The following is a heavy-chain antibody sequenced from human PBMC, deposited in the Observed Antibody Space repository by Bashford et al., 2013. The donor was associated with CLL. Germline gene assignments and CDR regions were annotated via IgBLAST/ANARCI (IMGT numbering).Heavy chain of an antibody. CDR3: ALTPSRGSFDY. J-gene: IGHJ4*02. CDR1: GFSLSTSGNG. V-gene: IGHV2-5*02. Sequence: SGPTLVKPHTDLTLTCTFSGFSLSTSGNGCGLDPSAPGKALEWLALIYWDDDDRYSASLKSRLTITKGTSENQVVLSMTNMDPVDTGTYYCALTPSRGSFDYWGQGTLVTVSS. D-gene: IGHD3-10*01. CDR2: IYWDDDD.